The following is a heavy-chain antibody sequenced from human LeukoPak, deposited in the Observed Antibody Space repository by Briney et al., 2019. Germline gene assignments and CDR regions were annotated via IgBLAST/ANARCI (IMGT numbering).Heavy chain of an antibody. CDR3: ARGTATTRDAFDI. V-gene: IGHV1-2*02. J-gene: IGHJ3*02. D-gene: IGHD4-17*01. Sequence: ASVKVSCKASGYTFTGYYMHWVRQAPGQGLEWMGWINPNSGGTNYAQKFQGRVTMTRDTSISTAYMELSRLRSEDTAVYYCARGTATTRDAFDIWGQGTMVTVSS. CDR1: GYTFTGYY. CDR2: INPNSGGT.